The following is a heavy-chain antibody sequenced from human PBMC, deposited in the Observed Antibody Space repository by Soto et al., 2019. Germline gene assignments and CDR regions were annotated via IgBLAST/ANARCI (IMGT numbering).Heavy chain of an antibody. CDR2: ISGSGGST. CDR3: AKDPQQLDLPNWFDP. V-gene: IGHV3-23*01. Sequence: PGGSLRLSCAASGFTFSSYAMSWVRQAPGKGLEWVSAISGSGGSTYYADSVKGRFTISRDNSKNTLYLQMNSLRAEDTAVYYCAKDPQQLDLPNWFDPWGQGTLVTVSS. J-gene: IGHJ5*02. D-gene: IGHD6-13*01. CDR1: GFTFSSYA.